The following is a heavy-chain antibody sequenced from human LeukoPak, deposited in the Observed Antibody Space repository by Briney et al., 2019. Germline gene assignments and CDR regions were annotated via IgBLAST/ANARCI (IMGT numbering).Heavy chain of an antibody. J-gene: IGHJ4*02. CDR2: ISYDGSNR. Sequence: GGPLRLSCVASGFAFSSYGMHWVRQAPGKGLEWVAVISYDGSNRYYADSVKGRFTISRDNSKNTLYLQMNSLRAEDTAVYYCAKLGYCSSTSCPTPIFDYWGQGTLVTVSS. V-gene: IGHV3-30*18. CDR1: GFAFSSYG. D-gene: IGHD2-2*01. CDR3: AKLGYCSSTSCPTPIFDY.